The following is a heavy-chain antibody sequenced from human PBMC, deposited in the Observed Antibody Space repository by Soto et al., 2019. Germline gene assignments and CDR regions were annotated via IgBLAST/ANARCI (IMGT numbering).Heavy chain of an antibody. V-gene: IGHV1-69*01. J-gene: IGHJ4*02. Sequence: VQLVQSGAEVKKPGSSVKVSCKASGGTFNNYPVTWVRQAPGQGLEWMGGIIPKLGTANYAQKFEGRVTITADESTSTAYMELSSLRSEDTAVYYCASSYGISWYGDYWGQGTLVTVSS. D-gene: IGHD6-13*01. CDR1: GGTFNNYP. CDR3: ASSYGISWYGDY. CDR2: IIPKLGTA.